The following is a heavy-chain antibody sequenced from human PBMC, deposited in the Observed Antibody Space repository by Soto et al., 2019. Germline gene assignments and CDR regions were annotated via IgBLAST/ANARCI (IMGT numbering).Heavy chain of an antibody. CDR2: IYPGDSDA. CDR1: GYTFTNYW. V-gene: IGHV5-51*01. Sequence: GESLKISCKGSGYTFTNYWICWVRQMPVKCLEWMGIIYPGDSDAKYNPSFQGQVTISADKSITTTYLQWSSLKASDTAIYYCAASIFYYGMDVWGQGTTVTVSS. J-gene: IGHJ6*02. CDR3: AASIFYYGMDV.